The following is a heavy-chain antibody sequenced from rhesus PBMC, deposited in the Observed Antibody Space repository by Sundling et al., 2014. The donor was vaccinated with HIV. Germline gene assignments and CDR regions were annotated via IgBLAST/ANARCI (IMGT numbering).Heavy chain of an antibody. J-gene: IGHJ4*01. D-gene: IGHD5-36*02. CDR1: GASISSYW. V-gene: IGHV4-80*01. CDR2: SNGNSGST. Sequence: QVQLQESGPGLVKPSETLSLTCIVSGASISSYWWSWIRQSPGKGLEWIGESNGNSGSTNYNPSLKSRITISRDTSKNQFSLKLNSVTAADTAVYYCATLYSYSLFYWGQGVLVTVSS. CDR3: ATLYSYSLFY.